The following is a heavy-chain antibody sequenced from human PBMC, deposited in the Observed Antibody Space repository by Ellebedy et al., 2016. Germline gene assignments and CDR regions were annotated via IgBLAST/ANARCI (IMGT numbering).Heavy chain of an antibody. CDR2: IWFDGSIQ. V-gene: IGHV3-33*01. Sequence: GESLKISCAASGFFFSSYGMHWVRQAPGKGLEWVAVIWFDGSIQYYGDSVRGRFTISRDNSQNTLSLQMNNLRAEDTGIYYCARDLGVGVAGNFDFWGQG. D-gene: IGHD6-19*01. J-gene: IGHJ4*02. CDR1: GFFFSSYG. CDR3: ARDLGVGVAGNFDF.